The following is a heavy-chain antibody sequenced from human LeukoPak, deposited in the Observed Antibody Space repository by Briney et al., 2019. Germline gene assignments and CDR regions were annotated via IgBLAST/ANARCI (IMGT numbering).Heavy chain of an antibody. CDR3: AKDFGIYDTTTDY. V-gene: IGHV3-30*02. J-gene: IGHJ4*02. Sequence: PGGTLRLSCAASGFTFSSYGMSWVRQAPGKGLEWVTFIRYDGSNKYYADSVKGRFTISRDNSKNTLYLQINSLRVEDTAVYYCAKDFGIYDTTTDYWGQGTLVTVSS. CDR1: GFTFSSYG. CDR2: IRYDGSNK. D-gene: IGHD2/OR15-2a*01.